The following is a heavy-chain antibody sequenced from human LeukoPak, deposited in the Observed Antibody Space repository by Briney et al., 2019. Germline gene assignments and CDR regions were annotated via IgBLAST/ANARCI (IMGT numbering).Heavy chain of an antibody. CDR1: GGSISSHY. CDR2: IYYSGST. V-gene: IGHV4-59*11. D-gene: IGHD3-22*01. J-gene: IGHJ6*03. Sequence: SETLSLTCTVSGGSISSHYWSWIRQPPGKGLEWIGHIYYSGSTYYNPSLRSRVTISVDTSKNQFSLKLSSVTAADTAVYYCARSSEGRYYYDSSGFSYYYYYMDVWGKGTTVTISS. CDR3: ARSSEGRYYYDSSGFSYYYYYMDV.